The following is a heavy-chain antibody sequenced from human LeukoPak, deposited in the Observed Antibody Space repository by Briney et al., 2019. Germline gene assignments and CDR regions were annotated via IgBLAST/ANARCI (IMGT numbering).Heavy chain of an antibody. CDR2: TYYRSKWYN. J-gene: IGHJ5*02. D-gene: IGHD3-10*01. CDR1: GDSVSSNSAA. V-gene: IGHV6-1*01. CDR3: ARVRYNGWGRSNWLDP. Sequence: SQTLSLTCAISGDSVSSNSAAWNWIRQSPSRGLEWLGRTYYRSKWYNDYAVSVKSRITINPDTSKNQFSLQLNSVTPEDTAVYYGARVRYNGWGRSNWLDPWGREPWSPSPQ.